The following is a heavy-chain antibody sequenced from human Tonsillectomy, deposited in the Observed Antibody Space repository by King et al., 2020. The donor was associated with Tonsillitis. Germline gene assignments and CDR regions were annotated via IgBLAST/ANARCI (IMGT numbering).Heavy chain of an antibody. V-gene: IGHV3-9*01. J-gene: IGHJ6*02. D-gene: IGHD6-19*01. CDR3: ATDSSGWDYYYGMDD. CDR1: GFTFDDYA. Sequence: VQLVESGGGLVQPGRSLRLSCAASGFTFDDYAMHWVRQAPGKGLEWVSGISWNSGSIGYADSVKGRFTISRDNAKNSLYLQMNSLRAEDTALYYCATDSSGWDYYYGMDDWGQGTTVTVSS. CDR2: ISWNSGSI.